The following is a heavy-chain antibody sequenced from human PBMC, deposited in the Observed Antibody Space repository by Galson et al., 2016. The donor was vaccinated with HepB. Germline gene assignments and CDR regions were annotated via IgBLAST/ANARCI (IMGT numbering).Heavy chain of an antibody. CDR2: ISYDGSNK. CDR3: AKVGDDYSRPFDH. D-gene: IGHD4-11*01. CDR1: GFTFSSYG. V-gene: IGHV3-30*18. Sequence: SLRLSCAASGFTFSSYGMHWVRQAPGKGLEWVAVISYDGSNKYYGDSVKGRFTISRDNSKKTLYLQMNSLRTEDTAVYYCAKVGDDYSRPFDHWGQGTLVIVSS. J-gene: IGHJ4*02.